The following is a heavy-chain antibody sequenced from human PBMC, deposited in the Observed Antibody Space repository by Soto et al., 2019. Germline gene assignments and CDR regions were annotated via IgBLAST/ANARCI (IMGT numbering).Heavy chain of an antibody. Sequence: GASVKVSCKASGYTFTSYYMHWVRQAPGQGLEWMGIINPSGGSTSYAQKFQGRVTMTRDTSTSTVYMELSSLRSEDTAVYYCATDYSIGRQRYYYYGMDVWGQGTTVTVSS. CDR3: ATDYSIGRQRYYYYGMDV. V-gene: IGHV1-46*01. J-gene: IGHJ6*02. CDR1: GYTFTSYY. CDR2: INPSGGST. D-gene: IGHD4-4*01.